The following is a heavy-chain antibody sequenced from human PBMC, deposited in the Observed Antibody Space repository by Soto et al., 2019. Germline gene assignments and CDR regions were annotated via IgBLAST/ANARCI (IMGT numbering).Heavy chain of an antibody. CDR1: GISLSTRGVG. Sequence: QITWKESGPTLVKPTQTLTLTCTFSGISLSTRGVGVGWIRQPPGKALEWLALIYWDDDKRYSPSLKSRLTITKDTPKTQVFLTMTNRDPVDTATYYCTHTGRMYASGSYSNWFDPWGQGILVTVSS. CDR3: THTGRMYASGSYSNWFDP. J-gene: IGHJ5*02. D-gene: IGHD3-10*01. V-gene: IGHV2-5*02. CDR2: IYWDDDK.